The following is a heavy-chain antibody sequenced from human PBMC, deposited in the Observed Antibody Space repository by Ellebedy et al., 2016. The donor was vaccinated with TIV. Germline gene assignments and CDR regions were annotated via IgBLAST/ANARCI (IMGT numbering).Heavy chain of an antibody. V-gene: IGHV3-74*01. J-gene: IGHJ6*02. CDR3: ARGKTYFYYGMDV. Sequence: PGGSLRLSCAASGFTFSSHWMHWVRHAPGKGLVWVSCIDSYGRTTSYADSVKGRFTISRDNVKNTLYLQMNSLGAEDTAVDYCARGKTYFYYGMDVWGQGTTVTVSS. CDR1: GFTFSSHW. CDR2: IDSYGRTT.